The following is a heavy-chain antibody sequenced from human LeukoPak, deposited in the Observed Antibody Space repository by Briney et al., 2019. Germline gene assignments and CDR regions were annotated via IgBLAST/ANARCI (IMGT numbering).Heavy chain of an antibody. J-gene: IGHJ5*02. D-gene: IGHD3-10*01. CDR3: ARDLATYYYGSGSYYTGATWFDP. V-gene: IGHV5-51*01. CDR1: GYSFTSYW. CDR2: IYPGDSDT. Sequence: GESLKISCKGSGYSFTSYWIGWVRQMPGKGLEWMGIIYPGDSDTRYSPSFQGQVTISADKSISTAYLRWSSLKASDTAMYYCARDLATYYYGSGSYYTGATWFDPWGQGTLVTVSS.